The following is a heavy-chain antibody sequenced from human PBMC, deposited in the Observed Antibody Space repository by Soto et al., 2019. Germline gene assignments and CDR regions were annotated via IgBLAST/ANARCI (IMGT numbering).Heavy chain of an antibody. Sequence: EVQLVESGGGLVQPGGSLRLSCAASGFTFRSYWMHWVRQAPGKGLVWVSRINSDGSSTSYADSVKGRFTISRDNAKNSLYLQMNSLRDEDTAVYYCAREKRYLYGSQGGMDVWGQGTTVPVSS. CDR3: AREKRYLYGSQGGMDV. V-gene: IGHV3-74*01. CDR1: GFTFRSYW. J-gene: IGHJ6*02. D-gene: IGHD3-10*01. CDR2: INSDGSST.